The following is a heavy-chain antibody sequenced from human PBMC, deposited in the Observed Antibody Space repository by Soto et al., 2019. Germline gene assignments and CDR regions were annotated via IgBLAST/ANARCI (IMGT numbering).Heavy chain of an antibody. D-gene: IGHD6-13*01. V-gene: IGHV1-69*13. J-gene: IGHJ4*02. CDR3: ARDSGIAAAGYFDY. CDR1: GGTFSSYA. CDR2: IIPIFGTA. Sequence: ASVKVSCKASGGTFSSYAISWVRQAPGQGLEWMGGIIPIFGTANYAQKFQGRVTITAGESTSTAYMELSSLRSEDTAVYYCARDSGIAAAGYFDYWGQGTLVTVSS.